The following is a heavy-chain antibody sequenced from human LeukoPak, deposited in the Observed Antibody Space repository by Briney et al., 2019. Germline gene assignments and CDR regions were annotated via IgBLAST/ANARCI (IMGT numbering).Heavy chain of an antibody. CDR1: GFHLSRYS. V-gene: IGHV3-30*04. J-gene: IGHJ4*02. Sequence: WGAPRLPFCAPGFHLSRYSMAWVRPAPGQGGGGVGVISYDGSNKYYADSVKGRFTISRDNSKNTLYLQMNSLRAEDTAVYYCARDSGAAAGTVFDYWGQGILATVSS. CDR2: ISYDGSNK. D-gene: IGHD6-13*01. CDR3: ARDSGAAAGTVFDY.